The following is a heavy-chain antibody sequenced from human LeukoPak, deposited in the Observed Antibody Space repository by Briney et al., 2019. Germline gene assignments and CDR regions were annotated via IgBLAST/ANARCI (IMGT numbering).Heavy chain of an antibody. CDR2: IEKDGSEK. J-gene: IGHJ4*02. Sequence: GGSLRLSCAAAGFSFSDYWMSWVRQVPGKGLEWVATIEKDGSEKYYVDSVKGRFTISRDNAKNSLYLQMNSLRAEDTAIYYCARLWWSAFDYWGQGTLVTVSS. CDR3: ARLWWSAFDY. CDR1: GFSFSDYW. V-gene: IGHV3-7*01. D-gene: IGHD2-15*01.